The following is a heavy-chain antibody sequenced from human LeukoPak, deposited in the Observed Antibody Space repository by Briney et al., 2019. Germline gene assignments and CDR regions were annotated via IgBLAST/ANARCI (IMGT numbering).Heavy chain of an antibody. V-gene: IGHV4-30-4*01. J-gene: IGHJ4*02. CDR1: GGSISATNW. CDR2: IYYSGST. CDR3: ARDPLMTTASPRY. Sequence: PSGTLSLTCDVSGGSISATNWWTWVRQPPGKGLEWIGYIYYSGSTYYNPSLKSRVTISVDTSKNQFSLKLSSVTAADTAVYYCARDPLMTTASPRYWGQGTLVTVSS. D-gene: IGHD4-17*01.